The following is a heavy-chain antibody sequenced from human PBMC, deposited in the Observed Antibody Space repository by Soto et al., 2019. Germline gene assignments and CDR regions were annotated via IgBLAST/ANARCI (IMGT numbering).Heavy chain of an antibody. Sequence: QINLIESGPTLVKPTQTLTLTCTFSGFSLSTSGAAVGWVRQPPGRALEWLALIYLDGDKRYNASLRNRLTFTKDTSINQVVLTLTNVDPADTATYYCAHRATMTIFGLIIDNGIWFDPWGQGTRVIVSS. CDR3: AHRATMTIFGLIIDNGIWFDP. V-gene: IGHV2-5*02. D-gene: IGHD3-3*01. CDR1: GFSLSTSGAA. CDR2: IYLDGDK. J-gene: IGHJ5*02.